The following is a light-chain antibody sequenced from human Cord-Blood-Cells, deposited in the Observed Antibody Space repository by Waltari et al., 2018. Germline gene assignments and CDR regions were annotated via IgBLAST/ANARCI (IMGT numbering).Light chain of an antibody. CDR1: SSHIGAGYD. Sequence: QSVLTPPPSVSGAPGQRVTISCTGSSSHIGAGYDVHWYQQLPGTAPKLLLYGNSNRPSGVPDRFSGSKSGTSASLAITGLQAEDEADYYCQSYDSSLSWVFGGGTKLTVL. CDR3: QSYDSSLSWV. CDR2: GNS. V-gene: IGLV1-40*01. J-gene: IGLJ3*02.